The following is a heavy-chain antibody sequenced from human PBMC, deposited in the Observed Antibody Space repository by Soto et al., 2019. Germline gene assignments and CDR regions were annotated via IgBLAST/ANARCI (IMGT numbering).Heavy chain of an antibody. CDR1: GGSISRYY. V-gene: IGHV4-59*08. D-gene: IGHD6-19*01. J-gene: IGHJ4*02. Sequence: PSETLSLTCTVSGGSISRYYWSWIRQPPGKGLEWIGYLYNAGSTIYNPSLKSRVTISVDTSKNQFSLKLSSVTAADTAVYYCARHVQWLVTFDYWGQGTLVPVSS. CDR3: ARHVQWLVTFDY. CDR2: LYNAGST.